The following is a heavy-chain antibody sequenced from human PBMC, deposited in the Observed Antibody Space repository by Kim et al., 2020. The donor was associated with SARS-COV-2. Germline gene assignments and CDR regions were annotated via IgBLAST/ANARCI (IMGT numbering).Heavy chain of an antibody. V-gene: IGHV3-23*01. CDR2: ISGSDGTT. Sequence: GGSLRLSCAASGFTFSAYAMGWVRQAPGKGLEWVSGISGSDGTTYYADSVKGRFIISRDNSKNTLHLQMNSLRAEDTAKYYCAKHFGSSGSEFHHWGQGT. D-gene: IGHD3-22*01. CDR3: AKHFGSSGSEFHH. J-gene: IGHJ1*01. CDR1: GFTFSAYA.